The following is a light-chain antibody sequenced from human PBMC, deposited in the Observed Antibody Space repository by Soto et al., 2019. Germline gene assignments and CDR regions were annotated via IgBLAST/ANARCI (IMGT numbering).Light chain of an antibody. CDR3: QQRSNWPTIT. CDR1: QSVGSY. CDR2: DAS. V-gene: IGKV3-11*01. Sequence: EIVLTQSPATLSLSPGERATLSCRASQSVGSYLAGYQQKPGQAPRPLIYDASNRATGIPARFSGSGSGTDFTLTTSSLEPEDFAVYYCQQRSNWPTITFGQGTRLEIK. J-gene: IGKJ5*01.